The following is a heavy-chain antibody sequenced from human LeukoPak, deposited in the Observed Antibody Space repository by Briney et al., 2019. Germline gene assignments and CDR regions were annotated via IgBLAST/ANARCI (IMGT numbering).Heavy chain of an antibody. J-gene: IGHJ5*02. CDR2: ISSSSSTI. Sequence: GGSLRLSCAASGFTFSSYSMNWVRQAPGKGLEWVSYISSSSSTIYYAGSVKGRFTISRDNAKNSLYLQMNSLRDEDTAVYYCARTNNYDSSGYPSWGQGTLVTVSS. D-gene: IGHD3-22*01. CDR1: GFTFSSYS. V-gene: IGHV3-48*02. CDR3: ARTNNYDSSGYPS.